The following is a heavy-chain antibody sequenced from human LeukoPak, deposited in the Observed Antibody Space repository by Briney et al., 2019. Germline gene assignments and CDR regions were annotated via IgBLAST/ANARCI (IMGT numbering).Heavy chain of an antibody. CDR3: ARDTDVVSIDY. CDR1: GFTFSSYS. J-gene: IGHJ4*02. CDR2: ISSSSSYI. D-gene: IGHD3-3*01. Sequence: GGSRRLSCAASGFTFSSYSMNWVRQAPGKGLEWVSSISSSSSYIYYADSVKGRFTISRDNAKNSLYLQMNSLRAEDTAVYYCARDTDVVSIDYWGQGTLVTVSS. V-gene: IGHV3-21*01.